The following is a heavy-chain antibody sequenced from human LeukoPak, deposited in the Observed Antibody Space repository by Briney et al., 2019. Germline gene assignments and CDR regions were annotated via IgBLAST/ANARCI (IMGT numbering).Heavy chain of an antibody. CDR1: GGSISSGSYY. Sequence: PSQTLSLTCTVSGGSISSGSYYWSWIRQPPGKGLEWIGSIYHSGSTYYNPSLKSRVTISVDTSKNQFSLKLSSVTAADTAVYYCARHRGYYDSPNWFDPWGQGTLVTVSS. CDR2: IYHSGST. J-gene: IGHJ5*02. CDR3: ARHRGYYDSPNWFDP. V-gene: IGHV4-39*01. D-gene: IGHD3-22*01.